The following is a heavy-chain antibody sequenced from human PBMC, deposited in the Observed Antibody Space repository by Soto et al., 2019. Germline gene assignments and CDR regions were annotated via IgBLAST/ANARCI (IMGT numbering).Heavy chain of an antibody. CDR3: AKDTRYCGGDCYAYYYYYGMDV. Sequence: GESLKISCKGSVCSFTSYWIGWVRQMPGKGLEWMGIIYPGDSDTRYSPSFQGQVTISADKSISTAYLQWSSLKASDTAMYYCAKDTRYCGGDCYAYYYYYGMDVWGQGTTVTVS. CDR2: IYPGDSDT. J-gene: IGHJ6*02. D-gene: IGHD2-21*02. V-gene: IGHV5-51*01. CDR1: VCSFTSYW.